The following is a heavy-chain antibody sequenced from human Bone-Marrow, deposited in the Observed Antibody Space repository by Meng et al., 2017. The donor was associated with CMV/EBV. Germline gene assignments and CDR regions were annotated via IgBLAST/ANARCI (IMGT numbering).Heavy chain of an antibody. J-gene: IGHJ6*02. CDR2: INHSGST. CDR3: AGGRRPRYCSSTSCSHYYYYGMDV. V-gene: IGHV4-34*01. Sequence: SETLSLTCAVYGGSFSGYYWSWIRQPPGKGLEWIGEINHSGSTNYNPSLKSRVTISVDTSKNQFSLKLSSVTAADTAVYYCAGGRRPRYCSSTSCSHYYYYGMDVWGQGTTVTVSS. CDR1: GGSFSGYY. D-gene: IGHD2-2*01.